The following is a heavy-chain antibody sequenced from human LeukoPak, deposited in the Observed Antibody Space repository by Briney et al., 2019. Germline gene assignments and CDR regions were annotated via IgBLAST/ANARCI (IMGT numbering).Heavy chain of an antibody. CDR2: IFSGGST. CDR3: AKSNSSSFH. V-gene: IGHV3-66*01. Sequence: GGSLRLSCAASGFTVSNNHMIWVRQAPGKGLEWVSVIFSGGSTYFADSVKGRFTISRDSSKNTLYLQMNSLRAEDTAVYYCAKSNSSSFHWGQGTLVTVSS. D-gene: IGHD6-6*01. CDR1: GFTVSNNH. J-gene: IGHJ4*02.